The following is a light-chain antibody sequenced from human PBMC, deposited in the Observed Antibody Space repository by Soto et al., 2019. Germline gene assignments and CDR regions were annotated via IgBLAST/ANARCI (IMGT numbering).Light chain of an antibody. CDR2: DVS. V-gene: IGKV1-5*01. Sequence: DIHMTQSPSTLSASVGYRFTLTCRASQSVGGLLAWYQQKPGKAPKLLIYDVSTLESGVPSRLSGSVSGTEFTLTISSLQPDDFATYHCQQYDNYWTCGQGTKVDIK. CDR1: QSVGGL. CDR3: QQYDNYWT. J-gene: IGKJ1*01.